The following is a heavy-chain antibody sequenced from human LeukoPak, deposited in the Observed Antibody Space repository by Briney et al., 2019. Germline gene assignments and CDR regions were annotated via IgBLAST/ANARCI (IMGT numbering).Heavy chain of an antibody. CDR1: GGSISSYY. Sequence: SETLSLTCTVSGGSISSYYWSWIRQPPGKGLEWIGYIYYSGSTNYNPSLKSRVTISVDTSKNQFSLKLSSVTAADTAVYYCARELLWFGELSYFDYWGQGTLATVSS. D-gene: IGHD3-10*01. V-gene: IGHV4-59*01. CDR3: ARELLWFGELSYFDY. CDR2: IYYSGST. J-gene: IGHJ4*02.